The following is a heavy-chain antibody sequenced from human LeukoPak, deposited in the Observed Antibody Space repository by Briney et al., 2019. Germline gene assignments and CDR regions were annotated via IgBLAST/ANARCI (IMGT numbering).Heavy chain of an antibody. V-gene: IGHV4-39*07. CDR3: AGLEYSRSHYYSYMDV. Sequence: PSETLSLTCTVSGGSISSSSYYWGWIRQPPGKGLEWIVSIYYSGNTYYNPSLKSRVTISMDTSKNQFSLQLNSVTAADTAVYYCAGLEYSRSHYYSYMDVWGKGTTVTVYS. CDR1: GGSISSSSYY. CDR2: IYYSGNT. J-gene: IGHJ6*03. D-gene: IGHD6-6*01.